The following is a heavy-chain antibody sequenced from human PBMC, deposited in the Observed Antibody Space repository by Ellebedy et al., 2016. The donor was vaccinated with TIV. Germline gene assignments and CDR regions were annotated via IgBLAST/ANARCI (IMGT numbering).Heavy chain of an antibody. V-gene: IGHV3-23*01. Sequence: GGSLRLXXAASGFTFSSYAMSWVRQAPGKGLEWVSAISGSGGSTYYADSVKGRFTISRDNSKNTLYLQMNSLRAEDTAVYYCAKARLQVIGGDYWGQGTLVIVSS. D-gene: IGHD6-25*01. CDR3: AKARLQVIGGDY. CDR2: ISGSGGST. J-gene: IGHJ4*02. CDR1: GFTFSSYA.